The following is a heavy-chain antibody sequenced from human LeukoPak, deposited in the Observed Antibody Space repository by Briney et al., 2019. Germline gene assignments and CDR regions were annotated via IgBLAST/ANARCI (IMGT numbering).Heavy chain of an antibody. CDR2: IRSTANNYAT. Sequence: GGSLRLSCAASGFTFSASTMYWVRQASGKGLEWVGRIRSTANNYATAYAASVQGRFTISRDDSKNTAYLQMNSLKTEDTALYYCTSVVGATFDYWGLGTLVTVSS. D-gene: IGHD1-26*01. J-gene: IGHJ4*02. V-gene: IGHV3-73*01. CDR3: TSVVGATFDY. CDR1: GFTFSAST.